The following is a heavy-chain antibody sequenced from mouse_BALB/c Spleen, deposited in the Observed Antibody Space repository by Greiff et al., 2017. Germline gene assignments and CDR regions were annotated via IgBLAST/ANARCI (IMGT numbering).Heavy chain of an antibody. J-gene: IGHJ4*01. CDR3: NGYYRYERAMDY. Sequence: VQLQQSGAELVRSGASVKLSCTASGFNIKDYYMHWVKQRPEQGLEWIGWIDPENGDTEYAPKFQGKATMTADTSSNTAYLQLSSLTSEDTAVYYCNGYYRYERAMDYWGQGTSVTVSS. D-gene: IGHD2-14*01. CDR2: IDPENGDT. CDR1: GFNIKDYY. V-gene: IGHV14-4*02.